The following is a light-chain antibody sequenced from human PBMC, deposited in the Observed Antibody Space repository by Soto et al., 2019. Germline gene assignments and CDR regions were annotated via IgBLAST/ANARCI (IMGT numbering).Light chain of an antibody. CDR1: QTISSW. V-gene: IGKV1-5*03. J-gene: IGKJ1*01. Sequence: IPMTQSPSTPFGLLWDTVTLTLRASQTISSWLAWYQQKPGKAPKLLIYKASTLKSGVPSRFSGSGSGTEFTLTISSLQPDDFATYYCQHYNSYSEAFGQGTKVDIK. CDR2: KAS. CDR3: QHYNSYSEA.